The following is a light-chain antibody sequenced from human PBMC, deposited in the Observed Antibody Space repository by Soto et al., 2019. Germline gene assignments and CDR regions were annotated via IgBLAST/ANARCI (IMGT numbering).Light chain of an antibody. CDR2: EVS. CDR3: SSYAGSNNLRG. V-gene: IGLV2-8*01. CDR1: SSDVGGYNY. J-gene: IGLJ2*01. Sequence: QSALTQPPSASGSPGQSVTISCTGTSSDVGGYNYVSWYQQHPGKAPKLMIYEVSKRPSGVPDRVSGSKSGNTASLTVSGLQAEDEADYYCSSYAGSNNLRGFGGGTKLTVL.